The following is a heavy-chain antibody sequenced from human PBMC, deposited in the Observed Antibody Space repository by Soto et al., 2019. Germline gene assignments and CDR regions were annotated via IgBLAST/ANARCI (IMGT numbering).Heavy chain of an antibody. CDR3: ARVPSDEGGFEELSYYSGLDV. D-gene: IGHD3-10*01. V-gene: IGHV3-13*01. Sequence: EVQLVESGGGLVQPGGSLRLSCAASGFTFSSYDMHWVRQPPGKGLEWVAGSATAGDTYYADSVKGRFTISRENAKNSFYRQMNSLRAEDTAVYYCARVPSDEGGFEELSYYSGLDVWGQGTRVTVSS. CDR1: GFTFSSYD. J-gene: IGHJ6*02. CDR2: SATAGDT.